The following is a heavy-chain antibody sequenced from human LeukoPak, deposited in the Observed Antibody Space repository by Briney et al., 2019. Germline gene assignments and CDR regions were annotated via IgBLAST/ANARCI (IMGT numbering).Heavy chain of an antibody. CDR3: AKDGLLVDCSSTSCYHLEDY. J-gene: IGHJ4*02. CDR1: GFTVSSNY. V-gene: IGHV3-53*01. Sequence: GGSLRLSFAASGFTVSSNYMSWVRQAPGKGLEWVSVIYSGGSTYYADSVKGRFTISRDNSKNTLYLQMNSLRAEDTAVYYCAKDGLLVDCSSTSCYHLEDYWGQGTLVTVSS. D-gene: IGHD2-2*01. CDR2: IYSGGST.